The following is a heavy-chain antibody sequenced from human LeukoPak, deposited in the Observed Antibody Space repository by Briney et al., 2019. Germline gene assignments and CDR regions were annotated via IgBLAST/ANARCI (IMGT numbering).Heavy chain of an antibody. CDR2: ISHRGRT. CDR3: ARGRDCSGGSCYSWTFDY. V-gene: IGHV4-34*01. Sequence: SETLSLTCAVYGGSLSDYYWSWIRQSPGKGLEWIGEISHRGRTYYNLSLKSRVTISIDKSKNQFSLKLSSVTAADTAVYYCARGRDCSGGSCYSWTFDYWGQGTLVTVSS. J-gene: IGHJ4*02. CDR1: GGSLSDYY. D-gene: IGHD2-15*01.